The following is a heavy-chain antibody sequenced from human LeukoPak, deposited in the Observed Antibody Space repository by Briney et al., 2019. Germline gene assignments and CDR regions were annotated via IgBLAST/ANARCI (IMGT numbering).Heavy chain of an antibody. CDR3: AREQQTDDAFDI. V-gene: IGHV4-34*01. CDR2: INHSGST. D-gene: IGHD6-13*01. Sequence: GSLRLSCAASGFTVSSNYMSWIRQPPGKGLEWIGEINHSGSTNYNPSLKSRVTISVDTSKNQFSLKLSSVTAADTAVYYCAREQQTDDAFDIWGQGTMVTVSS. J-gene: IGHJ3*02. CDR1: GFTVSSNY.